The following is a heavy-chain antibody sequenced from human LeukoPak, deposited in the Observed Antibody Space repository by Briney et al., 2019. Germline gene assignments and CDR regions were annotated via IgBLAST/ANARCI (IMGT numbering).Heavy chain of an antibody. D-gene: IGHD5-12*01. V-gene: IGHV3-23*01. J-gene: IGHJ3*02. CDR1: GFTFSSYA. CDR3: AKDRVATMSAFDI. CDR2: ISGSGGST. Sequence: GGSLRLSCAASGFTFSSYAMSWVRQAPGKRLEWVSAISGSGGSTYYADSVKGRFTISRDNSKNTLYLQMNSLRAEDTAVYYCAKDRVATMSAFDIWGQGTMVTVSS.